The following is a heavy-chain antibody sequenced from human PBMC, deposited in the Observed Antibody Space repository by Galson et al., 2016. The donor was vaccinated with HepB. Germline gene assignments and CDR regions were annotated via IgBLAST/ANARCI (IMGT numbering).Heavy chain of an antibody. CDR3: AKIYRQGYYDSSGAYSYFDY. D-gene: IGHD3-22*01. Sequence: SLRLSCAASGFTFTSYAMSWVRQAPGKGLEWVSAISGSNTYYADSVKGRFTISRDISKNTLYLQMNSLSAEDTAVYYCAKIYRQGYYDSSGAYSYFDYWGQGTLVTVSS. CDR1: GFTFTSYA. V-gene: IGHV3-23*01. CDR2: ISGSNT. J-gene: IGHJ4*02.